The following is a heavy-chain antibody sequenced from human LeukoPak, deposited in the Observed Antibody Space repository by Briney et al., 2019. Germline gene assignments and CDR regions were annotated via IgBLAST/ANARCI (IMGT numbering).Heavy chain of an antibody. CDR1: GDSISTYS. CDR3: ARGDDFDY. Sequence: TSETLSLTCTVSGDSISTYSWSWIPQSWIRQPAGKGLEWIGRIYPSGRANYNPSLKSRVTLSVDTSKNEFSLQLTSVTAADTAVYYCARGDDFDYWGQGTLVTVSS. CDR2: IYPSGRA. J-gene: IGHJ4*02. V-gene: IGHV4-4*07.